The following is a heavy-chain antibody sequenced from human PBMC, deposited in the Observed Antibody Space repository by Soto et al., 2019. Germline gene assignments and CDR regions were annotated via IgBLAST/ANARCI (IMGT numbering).Heavy chain of an antibody. V-gene: IGHV2-5*02. D-gene: IGHD6-6*01. CDR2: IYWDGDK. J-gene: IGHJ4*02. Sequence: SGPPLAHPPPTLTLTCTFSGFSLSTSGVGVGLIRQPPGKALEWLALIYWDGDKRYSPSLKSRLTITKDTSKNQVVLTMTNMDPVDTATYYCAHEIAARPFDYWGQGTLVTVSS. CDR3: AHEIAARPFDY. CDR1: GFSLSTSGVG.